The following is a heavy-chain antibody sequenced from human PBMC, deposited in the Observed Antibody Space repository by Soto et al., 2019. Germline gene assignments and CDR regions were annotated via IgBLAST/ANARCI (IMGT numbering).Heavy chain of an antibody. V-gene: IGHV5-51*01. CDR2: IYPGDSDT. D-gene: IGHD2-2*01. CDR1: GYSFTSYW. CDR3: ASHSPLHCSITSCPATRNYYYGMDV. Sequence: GESLKISCKGSGYSFTSYWIGWVRQMPGKGLEWMGIIYPGDSDTRYSPSFRGQVTISADKSISTAYLQWSSLKASDTVMYYCASHSPLHCSITSCPATRNYYYGMDVWGQGTTVTVSS. J-gene: IGHJ6*02.